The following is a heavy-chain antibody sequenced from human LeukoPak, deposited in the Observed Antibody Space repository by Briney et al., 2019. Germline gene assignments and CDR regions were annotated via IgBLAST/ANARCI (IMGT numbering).Heavy chain of an antibody. CDR3: ARGEKWDLHSFDI. CDR1: GGSFSGYY. CDR2: INHSGST. V-gene: IGHV4-34*01. Sequence: SETLSLTCAVYGGSFSGYYWTWIRQPPGKGLEWIGEINHSGSTNYNPSLKSRVTISVDTSKNQFSLKVNSVTAADTAMYYCARGEKWDLHSFDIWGQGTVVTVSS. D-gene: IGHD1-26*01. J-gene: IGHJ3*02.